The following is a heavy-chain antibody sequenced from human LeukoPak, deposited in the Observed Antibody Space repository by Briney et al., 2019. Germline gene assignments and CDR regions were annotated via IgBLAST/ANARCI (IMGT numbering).Heavy chain of an antibody. J-gene: IGHJ4*02. Sequence: PGGSLRLSCAASGFTFSSYWMSWVRQAPGKGLEWVSSISSSSSYIYYADSVKGRFTISRDNAKNSLYLQMNSLRAEDTAVYYCARGALRFLEWLLSRGFFDYWGQGTLVTVSS. D-gene: IGHD3-3*01. CDR3: ARGALRFLEWLLSRGFFDY. CDR1: GFTFSSYW. CDR2: ISSSSSYI. V-gene: IGHV3-21*01.